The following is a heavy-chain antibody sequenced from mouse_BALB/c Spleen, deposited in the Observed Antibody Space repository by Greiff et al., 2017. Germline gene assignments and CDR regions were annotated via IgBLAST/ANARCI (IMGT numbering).Heavy chain of an antibody. CDR3: ASYGYDGAWFAY. CDR1: GFSLTSYG. Sequence: VKLVESGPGLVAPSQSLSITCTVSGFSLTSYGVHWVRQPPGKGLEWLGVIWAGGSTNYNSALMSRLSISKDNSKSQVFLKMNSLQTDDTAMYYCASYGYDGAWFAYWGQGTLVTVSA. CDR2: IWAGGST. V-gene: IGHV2-9*02. D-gene: IGHD2-2*01. J-gene: IGHJ3*01.